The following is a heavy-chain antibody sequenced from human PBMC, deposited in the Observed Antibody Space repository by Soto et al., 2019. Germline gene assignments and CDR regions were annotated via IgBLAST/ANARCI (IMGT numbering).Heavy chain of an antibody. V-gene: IGHV1-69*01. CDR2: IIPIFGTA. J-gene: IGHJ5*02. Sequence: SVQVSCKPSGGTFISYAISCVRQGPGLGLEWMGGIIPIFGTANYAQKFQGRVTITADESTSTAYMELSSLRSEDTAVYYCARAHYDSSGYYYGDWFDPWGQGTLVSGSS. D-gene: IGHD3-22*01. CDR1: GGTFISYA. CDR3: ARAHYDSSGYYYGDWFDP.